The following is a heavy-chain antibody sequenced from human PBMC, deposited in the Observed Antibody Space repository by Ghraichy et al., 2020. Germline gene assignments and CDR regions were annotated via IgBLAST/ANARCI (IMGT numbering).Heavy chain of an antibody. Sequence: ASVKVSCKASGYTFTGYYMHWVRQAPGQGLEWMGWINPNSGGTNYAQKFQGRVTMTRDTSISTAYMELSRLRSDDTAVYYCARDLGYCSGGSCYNSDAFDIWGQGTMVTVSS. CDR2: INPNSGGT. V-gene: IGHV1-2*02. CDR3: ARDLGYCSGGSCYNSDAFDI. D-gene: IGHD2-15*01. CDR1: GYTFTGYY. J-gene: IGHJ3*02.